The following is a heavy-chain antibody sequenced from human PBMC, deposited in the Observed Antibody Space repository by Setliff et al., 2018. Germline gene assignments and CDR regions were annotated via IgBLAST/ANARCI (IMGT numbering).Heavy chain of an antibody. CDR3: VKVGRETALGGYLDY. CDR1: GFTFRSYG. D-gene: IGHD3-10*01. Sequence: GGSLRLSCAASGFTFRSYGMHWVRQAPGKGLEWVAFIESDGTNKYYADSVKGRFTISRDNSENTLFLQMNTLRPEDMAVYYCVKVGRETALGGYLDYWGQGTLVTVSS. J-gene: IGHJ4*02. V-gene: IGHV3-30*02. CDR2: IESDGTNK.